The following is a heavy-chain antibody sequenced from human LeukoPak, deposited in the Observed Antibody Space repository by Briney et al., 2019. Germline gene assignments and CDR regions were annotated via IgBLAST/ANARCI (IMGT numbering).Heavy chain of an antibody. CDR2: ISYDGSKN. D-gene: IGHD7-27*01. Sequence: GGSLRPTCAASGFTFSSHAMHWVRQAPGKGLEWVAVISYDGSKNYYADSVKGRFTISRDSSENTLFLQMNSLRAEDTAVYYCARDLTGSYSFDCWGQGTLVTVPS. CDR1: GFTFSSHA. J-gene: IGHJ4*02. V-gene: IGHV3-30-3*01. CDR3: ARDLTGSYSFDC.